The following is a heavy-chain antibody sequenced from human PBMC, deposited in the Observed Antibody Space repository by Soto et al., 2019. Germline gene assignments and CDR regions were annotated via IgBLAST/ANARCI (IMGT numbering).Heavy chain of an antibody. CDR2: IIPIFGTA. CDR3: ARGPRPFYYDSSGYPFDY. J-gene: IGHJ4*02. V-gene: IGHV1-69*13. D-gene: IGHD3-22*01. CDR1: GYTFTSYG. Sequence: ASVKVSCKASGYTFTSYGISWVRQAPGQGLEWMGGIIPIFGTADYAQKFQGRVTITADESTSTAYMELSSLRSEDTAVYYCARGPRPFYYDSSGYPFDYWGRGTLVTVSS.